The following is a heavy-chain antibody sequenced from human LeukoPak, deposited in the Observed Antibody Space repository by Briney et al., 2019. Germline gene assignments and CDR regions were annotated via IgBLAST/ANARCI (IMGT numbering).Heavy chain of an antibody. J-gene: IGHJ3*02. CDR1: GFTFDDYT. CDR3: AKDIGATQTRTDAFDI. Sequence: PGGSLRLSCAASGFTFDDYTMHWVRHAPGKGLEWVSLISWDGGSTYYADSVKGRFTISRDNSKNSLYLQMNSLRTEDTALYYCAKDIGATQTRTDAFDIWGQGTMVTVSS. D-gene: IGHD1-26*01. V-gene: IGHV3-43*01. CDR2: ISWDGGST.